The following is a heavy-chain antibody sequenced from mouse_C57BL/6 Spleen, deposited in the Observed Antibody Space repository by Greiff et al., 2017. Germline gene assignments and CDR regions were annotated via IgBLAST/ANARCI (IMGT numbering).Heavy chain of an antibody. J-gene: IGHJ4*01. Sequence: QVQLQQSGAELVKPGASVKMSCKASGYTFTSYWITWVKQRPGQGLEWIGDIYPGSGSTNYNEKFKSKATLTVDTSSSTAYMQLSSLTSEDSAVYYCARGTTVVHYYAMDYWGQGTSVTVSS. CDR2: IYPGSGST. V-gene: IGHV1-55*01. D-gene: IGHD1-1*01. CDR1: GYTFTSYW. CDR3: ARGTTVVHYYAMDY.